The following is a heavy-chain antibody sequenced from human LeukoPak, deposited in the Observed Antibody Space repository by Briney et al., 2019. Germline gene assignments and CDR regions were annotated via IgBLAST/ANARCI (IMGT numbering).Heavy chain of an antibody. V-gene: IGHV4-59*01. CDR1: GGSISSYY. CDR3: ARGMYYFDY. CDR2: IYYIGST. J-gene: IGHJ4*02. Sequence: SETLSLTCTVSGGSISSYYWSWIRQPPGEGLEWIGYIYYIGSTNYNPSLKSRVTISVDTSKNQFSLKLSSVTAADTAVYYCARGMYYFDYWGQGTLVTVSS.